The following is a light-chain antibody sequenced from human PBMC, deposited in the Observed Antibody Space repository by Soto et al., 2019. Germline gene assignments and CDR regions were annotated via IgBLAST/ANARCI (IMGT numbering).Light chain of an antibody. CDR3: SSYTSSTTRV. CDR2: DVS. J-gene: IGLJ1*01. CDR1: SSDVGDYNY. V-gene: IGLV2-14*01. Sequence: QSALTQPASVSGSPGQSITISCTGTSSDVGDYNYVSWYQEHPGKAPKLMIYDVSNRPSGASIRFSGSKSGSTPSLTISGLQAEDEADYYCSSYTSSTTRVFGTGTKLTVL.